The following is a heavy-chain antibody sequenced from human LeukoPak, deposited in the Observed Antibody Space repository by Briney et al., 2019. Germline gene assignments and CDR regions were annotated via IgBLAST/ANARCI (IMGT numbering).Heavy chain of an antibody. D-gene: IGHD2-2*01. Sequence: GGSLRLSCAASGFTVSSNYMSWVRQAPGKGLEWVSVIYSGGSTYYADSVKGRFTISRDNSKNTLYLQMNSLRAEDTAVYYCATQYCSSTSCYARYYYMDVWGKGTTVTVSS. CDR3: ATQYCSSTSCYARYYYMDV. J-gene: IGHJ6*03. V-gene: IGHV3-53*01. CDR1: GFTVSSNY. CDR2: IYSGGST.